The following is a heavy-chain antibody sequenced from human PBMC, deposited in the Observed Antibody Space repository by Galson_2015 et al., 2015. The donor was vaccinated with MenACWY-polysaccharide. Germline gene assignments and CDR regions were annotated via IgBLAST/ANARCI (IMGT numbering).Heavy chain of an antibody. CDR3: ARPSSGGSYYND. D-gene: IGHD2-15*01. Sequence: SLRLSCAASGFSFSTYWMSWVRQAPGKGLEWVANINQGGTEERYVDSVKGRFTISRDNAQNLVYLQMNGLRAEDTAVYYCARPSSGGSYYNDWGQGTLVTVSS. CDR2: INQGGTEE. J-gene: IGHJ4*02. CDR1: GFSFSTYW. V-gene: IGHV3-7*01.